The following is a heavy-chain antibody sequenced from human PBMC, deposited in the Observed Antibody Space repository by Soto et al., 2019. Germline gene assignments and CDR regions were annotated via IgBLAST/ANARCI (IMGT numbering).Heavy chain of an antibody. CDR2: IHHSGTT. CDR3: ARTIYCINSGCSQLYGMDV. D-gene: IGHD2-8*01. CDR1: GYSISSGYN. V-gene: IGHV4-38-2*02. J-gene: IGHJ6*01. Sequence: PSETLSLTCTVSGYSISSGYNWGWIRQPPGKGLEWIGSIHHSGTTHYNPSLKSRVTILVDMSKNQFSLKLTSVTAADTAVYYWARTIYCINSGCSQLYGMDVWGQGAPVTVST.